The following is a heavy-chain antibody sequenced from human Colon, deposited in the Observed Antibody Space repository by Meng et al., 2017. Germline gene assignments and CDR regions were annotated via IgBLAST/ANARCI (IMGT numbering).Heavy chain of an antibody. CDR1: GFTFSLCA. V-gene: IGHV3-21*01. Sequence: EVQLVESGGGLVKPGESLRVSCEASGFTFSLCAINWVRQAPGEGLEWVASITSSSNYIHYSDSVKGRFTVSRDNARNSSYLQMDSLRAEDTAVYYCARVGTARPFDYWGQGTLVTVSS. CDR3: ARVGTARPFDY. J-gene: IGHJ4*02. D-gene: IGHD1-1*01. CDR2: ITSSSNYI.